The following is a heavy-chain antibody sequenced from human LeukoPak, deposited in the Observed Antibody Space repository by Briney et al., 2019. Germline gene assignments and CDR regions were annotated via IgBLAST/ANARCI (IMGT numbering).Heavy chain of an antibody. Sequence: SETLSLTCTVSGGSISSYYWSWIRQSPGKGLGWIGYIYSSGSTKYNPSLSGRVTISVDTSKNHFSLRLSSVTAPDTAVYYCARHFRTGGRSTDAFDIWGQGTMVTVSS. J-gene: IGHJ3*02. V-gene: IGHV4-59*08. D-gene: IGHD2-15*01. CDR1: GGSISSYY. CDR3: ARHFRTGGRSTDAFDI. CDR2: IYSSGST.